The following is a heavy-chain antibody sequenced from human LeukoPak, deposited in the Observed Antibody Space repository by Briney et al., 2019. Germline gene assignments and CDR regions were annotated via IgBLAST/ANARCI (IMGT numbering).Heavy chain of an antibody. J-gene: IGHJ4*02. CDR3: ARVRCTSTSCFRDY. V-gene: IGHV3-48*01. CDR1: GVSFSNYV. Sequence: GGSLRLSCAASGVSFSNYVLNSVRQAPGKGLGWVSYIGSSSTTINNPDSVKGRFTISRDNAKNSLYVQMSSLRAEDTAVYYCARVRCTSTSCFRDYWGQGTLVTVSS. D-gene: IGHD2-2*01. CDR2: IGSSSTTI.